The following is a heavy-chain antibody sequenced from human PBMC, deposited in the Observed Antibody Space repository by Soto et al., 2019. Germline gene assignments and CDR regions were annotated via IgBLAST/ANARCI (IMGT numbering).Heavy chain of an antibody. CDR1: GFTVSTKY. CDR3: ARDPWAADY. D-gene: IGHD3-16*01. CDR2: IYSGGST. V-gene: IGHV3-66*01. J-gene: IGHJ4*02. Sequence: EVQLVESGGGLVQPGGSLRLSCAASGFTVSTKYMSWVRQAPGKGLEWVSVIYSGGSTFYADAVRGRFTISRDNSKNTVNLQMNRLRAEDTAVYYCARDPWAADYWGQGHLGNVSS.